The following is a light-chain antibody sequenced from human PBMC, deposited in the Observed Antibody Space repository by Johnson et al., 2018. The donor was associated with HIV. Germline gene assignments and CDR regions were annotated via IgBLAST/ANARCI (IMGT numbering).Light chain of an antibody. Sequence: SVLTQPPSVSAAPGQKVTISCSGSSSNIGNNYVSWYQQLPGTAPKLLIYDNNQRPSGIPARFSGSKSGTSATLGITGLQTGDEADYYCETWDSSLSGVFGTGTKVTVL. CDR1: SSNIGNNY. V-gene: IGLV1-51*01. CDR2: DNN. CDR3: ETWDSSLSGV. J-gene: IGLJ1*01.